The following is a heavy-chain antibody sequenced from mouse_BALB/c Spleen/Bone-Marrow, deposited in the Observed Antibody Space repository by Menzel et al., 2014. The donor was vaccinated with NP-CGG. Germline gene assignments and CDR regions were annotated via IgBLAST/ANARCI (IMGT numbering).Heavy chain of an antibody. D-gene: IGHD1-1*01. CDR3: TRYYYGGRDWYFDV. CDR2: VYPGNNDT. CDR1: GYTFTSFW. J-gene: IGHJ1*01. V-gene: IGHV1-5*01. Sequence: VQLQQSGAVLARPGASVRMSCKASGYTFTSFWMHWVKQRPGQGLEWIGAVYPGNNDTNYDQNFKGKAKLTAVTSTGTAYMEFSSLTNEDSAVYYCTRYYYGGRDWYFDVRGAGTTVTVSS.